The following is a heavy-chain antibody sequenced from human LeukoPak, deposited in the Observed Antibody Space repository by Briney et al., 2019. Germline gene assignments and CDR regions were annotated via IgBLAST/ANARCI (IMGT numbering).Heavy chain of an antibody. V-gene: IGHV3-21*01. J-gene: IGHJ4*02. D-gene: IGHD1-26*01. CDR3: AREERRVSSRIDF. Sequence: GGSLRLSCTASGFTFSSYWMSWVRQAPGKGLEWVSSISTSSSYTYYADSVKGRFTISRDNAKNSLFLQMSGLRAEDTAVYYCAREERRVSSRIDFWGQGTLVTVSS. CDR2: ISTSSSYT. CDR1: GFTFSSYW.